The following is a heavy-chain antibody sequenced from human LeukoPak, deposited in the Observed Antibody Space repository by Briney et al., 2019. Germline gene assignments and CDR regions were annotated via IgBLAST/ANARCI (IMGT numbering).Heavy chain of an antibody. D-gene: IGHD6-19*01. Sequence: PGGSLRLSSAASGFTFSSYSMNWVRQAPGKGLEWVSSISSSSSYIYYADSVKGRFTISRDNAKNSLYLQMNSLRAEDTAVYYCARDRGGSGWSKDYYGMDVWGQGTTVTVSS. V-gene: IGHV3-21*01. CDR3: ARDRGGSGWSKDYYGMDV. J-gene: IGHJ6*02. CDR1: GFTFSSYS. CDR2: ISSSSSYI.